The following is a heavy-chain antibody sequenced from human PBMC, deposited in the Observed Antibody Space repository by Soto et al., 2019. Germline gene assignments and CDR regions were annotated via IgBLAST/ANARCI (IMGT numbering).Heavy chain of an antibody. V-gene: IGHV4-39*01. D-gene: IGHD3-10*01. J-gene: IGHJ6*02. Sequence: ASETLSLTCTVSGGSISSSSYYWGWIRQPPGKGLEWIGSIYYSGSTYYNPSLKSRVTISVDTSKNQFSLKLSSVTAADTAVYYCARPYYYGSGKDVWGQGTTVTVSS. CDR3: ARPYYYGSGKDV. CDR2: IYYSGST. CDR1: GGSISSSSYY.